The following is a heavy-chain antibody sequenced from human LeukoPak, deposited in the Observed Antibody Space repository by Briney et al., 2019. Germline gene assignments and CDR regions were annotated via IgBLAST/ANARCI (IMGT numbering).Heavy chain of an antibody. V-gene: IGHV3-23*01. D-gene: IGHD2-21*01. CDR1: GFTFTTLP. Sequence: PGGSLRLFCAASGFTFTTLPMRWVRQAPGKGLEWVSSISGSGGSTYYADSVKGRFTISRDNSKNTLSLQMNNLRADDTALYYCAKGVPRYEGGAWIDAFDIWGQGTMVTVSS. CDR3: AKGVPRYEGGAWIDAFDI. CDR2: ISGSGGST. J-gene: IGHJ3*02.